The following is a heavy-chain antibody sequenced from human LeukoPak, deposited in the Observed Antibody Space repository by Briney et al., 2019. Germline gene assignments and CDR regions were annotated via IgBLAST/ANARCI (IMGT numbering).Heavy chain of an antibody. CDR2: INHSGST. CDR3: AFCSGGRCYHHFGT. J-gene: IGHJ5*02. CDR1: GGSFSGYY. V-gene: IGHV4-34*01. Sequence: PSETLSLTCAVYGGSFSGYYWSWIRQPPGKGLEWIGEINHSGSTNYNPSLKSRVTISVDTSKNQFSLRLNSVTAADTALYYCAFCSGGRCYHHFGTWGQGTLVTVSS. D-gene: IGHD2-15*01.